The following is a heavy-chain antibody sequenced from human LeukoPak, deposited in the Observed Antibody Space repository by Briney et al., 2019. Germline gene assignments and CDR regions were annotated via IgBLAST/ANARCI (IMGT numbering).Heavy chain of an antibody. CDR3: ERHSWSGNNYFDP. Sequence: SQTLSLTCAISGDSISTNSVAWNWIRQSPSRGLEWLGRTYYRSKWYNDYAISVKGRITINPDTSRNQFSLQLNSVTPEDTAVYYCERHSWSGNNYFDPWGQGTLVTVSS. CDR1: GDSISTNSVA. D-gene: IGHD3-3*02. J-gene: IGHJ5*02. V-gene: IGHV6-1*01. CDR2: TYYRSKWYN.